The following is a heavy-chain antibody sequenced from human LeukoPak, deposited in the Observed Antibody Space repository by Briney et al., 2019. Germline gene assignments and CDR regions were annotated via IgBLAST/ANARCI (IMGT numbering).Heavy chain of an antibody. Sequence: PGGSLRLSCAASGFTFSSYWMSWVRQAPGKGLEWVASIKQDGSEKYYVDSVKGRFTTSRDNTKNSLYLQMNSLRAEDTAVYYCARDALISAKTHDAFDIWGQGTMVTVSS. D-gene: IGHD6-25*01. V-gene: IGHV3-7*01. J-gene: IGHJ3*02. CDR3: ARDALISAKTHDAFDI. CDR2: IKQDGSEK. CDR1: GFTFSSYW.